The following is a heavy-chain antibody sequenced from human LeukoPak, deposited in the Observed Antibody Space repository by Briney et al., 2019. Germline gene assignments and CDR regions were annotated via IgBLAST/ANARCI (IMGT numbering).Heavy chain of an antibody. CDR3: ARSQNRYYYYMDV. CDR1: GYTFTSYG. CDR2: INPNSGGT. V-gene: IGHV1-2*02. J-gene: IGHJ6*03. Sequence: GASVKVSCKASGYTFTSYGISWVRQAPGQGLEWMGWINPNSGGTNYAQKFQGRVTMTRDTSISTAYMELSRLRSDDTAVYYCARSQNRYYYYMDVWGKGTTVTVSS. D-gene: IGHD2/OR15-2a*01.